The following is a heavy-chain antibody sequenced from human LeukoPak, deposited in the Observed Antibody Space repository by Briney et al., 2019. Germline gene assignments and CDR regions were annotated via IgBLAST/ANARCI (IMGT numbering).Heavy chain of an antibody. CDR3: ARGSEAARLNY. CDR2: INHSGRT. CDR1: GGSFSGYY. Sequence: SETLSLTCAVYGGSFSGYYWSWIRQPPGKGLEWIGEINHSGRTYYNPSLKSRVSISVDTSNNQFSLKLSSVTAADTAVYYCARGSEAARLNYWGQGTLVTVSS. J-gene: IGHJ4*02. D-gene: IGHD6-6*01. V-gene: IGHV4-34*01.